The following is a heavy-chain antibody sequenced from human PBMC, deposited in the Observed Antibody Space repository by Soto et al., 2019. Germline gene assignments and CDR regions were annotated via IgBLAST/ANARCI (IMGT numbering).Heavy chain of an antibody. V-gene: IGHV3-74*01. CDR1: GFTFESHW. Sequence: VESGGVLVQPGGSLRLSCVASGFTFESHWMHWVRQAPGEGLVWVSRIKTDGYAAAYADSMKGRFTTSWANTKNTVYLQMNSLRAEDTAVYFCVRESGVAADCWGQGALVTVSS. J-gene: IGHJ4*02. D-gene: IGHD6-19*01. CDR3: VRESGVAADC. CDR2: IKTDGYAA.